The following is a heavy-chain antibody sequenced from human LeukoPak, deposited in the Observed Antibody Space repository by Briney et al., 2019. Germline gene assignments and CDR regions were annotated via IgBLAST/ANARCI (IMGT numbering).Heavy chain of an antibody. J-gene: IGHJ4*02. D-gene: IGHD3-16*01. CDR2: ISAYNGKI. V-gene: IGHV1-18*01. Sequence: ASVKVSCKASGYTFTSFGISWVRQAPGQGLEWMGWISAYNGKIKYAEKFRGRVTMTTDTSTNIAYMELTSLRSDDTAVFYCARDLGDDTSMILFDYWGQGTLVTVSS. CDR3: ARDLGDDTSMILFDY. CDR1: GYTFTSFG.